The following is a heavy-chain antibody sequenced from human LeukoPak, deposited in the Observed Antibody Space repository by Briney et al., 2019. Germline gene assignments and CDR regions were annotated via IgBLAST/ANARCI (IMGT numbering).Heavy chain of an antibody. CDR2: ISSSSSTI. V-gene: IGHV3-48*01. Sequence: GSLRLSCAASGFTFSSYSMNWVRQAPGKGLEWVSYISSSSSTIYYAGSVKGRFTISRDNAKNSLYLQMNSLRAEDTAVYYCASLCGGDCPDWFDPWGRGTLVTVSS. CDR1: GFTFSSYS. CDR3: ASLCGGDCPDWFDP. J-gene: IGHJ5*02. D-gene: IGHD2-21*02.